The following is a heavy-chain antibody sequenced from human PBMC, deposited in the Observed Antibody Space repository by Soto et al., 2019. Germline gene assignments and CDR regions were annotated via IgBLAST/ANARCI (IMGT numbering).Heavy chain of an antibody. D-gene: IGHD4-4*01. V-gene: IGHV4-30-4*01. CDR2: IYYSGST. CDR3: AREPSSTTYYYYYGMDV. Sequence: QVQLQESGPGLVKPSQTLSLTCTVSGGSISSGDYYWSWIRQPPGKGLEWIGYIYYSGSTYYNPSLKSRVTISVDTSKNQFSLKLSSVTAADTAVYYCAREPSSTTYYYYYGMDVWGQGTTVTVSS. J-gene: IGHJ6*02. CDR1: GGSISSGDYY.